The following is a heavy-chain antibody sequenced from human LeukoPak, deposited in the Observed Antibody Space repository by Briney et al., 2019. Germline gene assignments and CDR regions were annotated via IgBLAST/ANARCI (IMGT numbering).Heavy chain of an antibody. CDR3: ARGRLGREHASFFDS. V-gene: IGHV4-59*08. Sequence: PSETLSLTCSVSDGSMGTYYWGWIRQPPGKGLEWIGYIYYSGSTTYNPSLKSRVTVSVDTSKNQFSLKLTSMTAADTAVYYCARGRLGREHASFFDSWGQGTLVTVS. J-gene: IGHJ4*02. CDR1: DGSMGTYY. D-gene: IGHD1/OR15-1a*01. CDR2: IYYSGST.